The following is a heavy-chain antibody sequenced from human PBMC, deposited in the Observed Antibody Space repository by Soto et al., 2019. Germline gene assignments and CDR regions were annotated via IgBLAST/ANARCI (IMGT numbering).Heavy chain of an antibody. D-gene: IGHD3-10*01. CDR3: AKVSGMVRGLFRAGYYFDY. J-gene: IGHJ4*02. CDR1: GFTFSSYA. V-gene: IGHV3-23*01. CDR2: ISGSGGST. Sequence: VQLLESGGGLVQPGGSLRLSCAASGFTFSSYAMSWVRQAPGKGLEWVSAISGSGGSTYYADSVKGRFTISRDNSKNTLYLQMNSLRAEDTAVYYCAKVSGMVRGLFRAGYYFDYWGQGTLVTVSS.